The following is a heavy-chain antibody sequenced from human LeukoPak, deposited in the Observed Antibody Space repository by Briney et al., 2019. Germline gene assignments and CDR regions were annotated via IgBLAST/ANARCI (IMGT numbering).Heavy chain of an antibody. V-gene: IGHV4-59*01. J-gene: IGHJ4*02. CDR1: GGSIYNYY. Sequence: SETLSLTCTVSGGSIYNYYWSWVRQPPGKGLEWIGYIYYGGSTNYNPSLKSRVTISVDTSKNQFSLKLSSVTAADTAVYYCARERSYYFDYWGQGTLVTVSS. D-gene: IGHD1-26*01. CDR2: IYYGGST. CDR3: ARERSYYFDY.